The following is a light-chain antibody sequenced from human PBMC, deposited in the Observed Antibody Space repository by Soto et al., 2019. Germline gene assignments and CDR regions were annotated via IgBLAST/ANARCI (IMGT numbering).Light chain of an antibody. V-gene: IGKV1-5*01. Sequence: DIQMTQSPSTLSASAGDSVTITCRASQSISSSLAWYQQKSGRAPELLIYDASILESGVPSRFSGSGSGTEFTLTISSLQADDFATYYCQHYNSFSNTFGQGTKLEIK. CDR2: DAS. CDR1: QSISSS. CDR3: QHYNSFSNT. J-gene: IGKJ2*01.